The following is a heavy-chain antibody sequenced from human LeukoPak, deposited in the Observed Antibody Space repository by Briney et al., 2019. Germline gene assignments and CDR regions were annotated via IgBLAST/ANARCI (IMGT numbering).Heavy chain of an antibody. D-gene: IGHD6-13*01. V-gene: IGHV7-4-1*02. CDR3: ARRDSSSWYARDVKSNWFDP. CDR1: GYTFTSYA. CDR2: INTNTGNP. J-gene: IGHJ5*02. Sequence: GASVKVSCKASGYTFTSYAMNWVRQAPGQGLEWMGWINTNTGNPTYAQGFTGRFVFSLDTSVSTAYLQISSLKAEDTAVYYCARRDSSSWYARDVKSNWFDPWGQGTLVTVSS.